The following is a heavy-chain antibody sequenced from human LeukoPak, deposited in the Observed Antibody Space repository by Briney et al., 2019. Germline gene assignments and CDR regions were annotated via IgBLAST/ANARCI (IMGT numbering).Heavy chain of an antibody. CDR3: ARSPGMGYNWFDP. CDR2: ISSSSSTI. J-gene: IGHJ5*02. V-gene: IGHV3-48*01. CDR1: GFTFSSYS. Sequence: GGSLRLSCAASGFTFSSYSMNWVRQAPGKGLEWVSYISSSSSTIYYADSVKGRFTISRDNAKNSLYPQMNSLRAEDTAVYYCARSPGMGYNWFDPWGQGTLVTVSS.